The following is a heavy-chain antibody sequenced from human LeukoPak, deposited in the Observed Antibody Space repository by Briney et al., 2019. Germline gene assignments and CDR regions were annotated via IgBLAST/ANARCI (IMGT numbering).Heavy chain of an antibody. D-gene: IGHD3-16*01. CDR1: GGSLSGRY. CDR3: ARDLGSSYVGRPDGSFDS. J-gene: IGHJ4*02. Sequence: PSETLSLTCSVSGGSLSGRYSSWIRQPPGKGLEWVGYIYYSGSTKYNPSLKSRVTMSVDTSKNQFSLKLTSVTAADTAFYYCARDLGSSYVGRPDGSFDSRGQGTLVTVSS. V-gene: IGHV4-59*11. CDR2: IYYSGST.